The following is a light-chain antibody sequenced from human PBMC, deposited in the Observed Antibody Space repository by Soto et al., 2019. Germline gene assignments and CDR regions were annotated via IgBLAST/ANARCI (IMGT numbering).Light chain of an antibody. V-gene: IGKV1-9*01. CDR2: AAS. J-gene: IGKJ5*01. CDR3: QQLDSYPIT. CDR1: QGISRY. Sequence: DIQLTQSPSFLSASVVDIVTITCRASQGISRYLAWYQQKPGIAPNLLIYAASTLQSGVTSRFSGSVSGTEFSLTRSILQPEHFATYYCQQLDSYPITFGQGTLLEN.